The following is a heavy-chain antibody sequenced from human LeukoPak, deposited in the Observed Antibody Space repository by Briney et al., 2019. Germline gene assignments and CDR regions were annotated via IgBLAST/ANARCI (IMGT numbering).Heavy chain of an antibody. CDR1: GFTFSSYG. CDR3: AKDKGDIVVVPAAHNDAFDI. J-gene: IGHJ3*02. Sequence: GGSLRLSCAASGFTFSSYGMHWVRQAPGKGLEWVAFIRYDGSNKYYADSVKGRFTISRDNSKNTLYLQMNSLRAEDTAVYYCAKDKGDIVVVPAAHNDAFDIWGQGTMVTVSS. CDR2: IRYDGSNK. V-gene: IGHV3-30*02. D-gene: IGHD2-2*01.